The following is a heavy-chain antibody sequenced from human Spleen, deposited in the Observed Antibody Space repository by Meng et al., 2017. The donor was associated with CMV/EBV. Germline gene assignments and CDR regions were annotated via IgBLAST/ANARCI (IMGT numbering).Heavy chain of an antibody. Sequence: GGSLRLSCAASGFTFSSYAMHWVRQAPGKGLEWVAVISYDGSNKYYADSVKGRFTISRDNSKNTLYLQMNSLRAEDTAVYYCAIIIAVAGDLVYWGQGTLVTVSS. CDR2: ISYDGSNK. J-gene: IGHJ4*02. CDR1: GFTFSSYA. V-gene: IGHV3-30-3*01. D-gene: IGHD6-19*01. CDR3: AIIIAVAGDLVY.